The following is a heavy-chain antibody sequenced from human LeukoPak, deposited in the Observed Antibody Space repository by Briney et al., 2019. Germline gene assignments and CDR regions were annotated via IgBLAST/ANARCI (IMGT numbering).Heavy chain of an antibody. Sequence: ASVKVPCKASGYTFTGYYMHWVRQAPGQGLEWMGWINPNSGGTNYAQKFQGRVTMTRDTSIRTYYMELSRLRSDDTAVYYCARGTIFPLTSNWFDPWGQGALVTVSS. V-gene: IGHV1-2*02. CDR3: ARGTIFPLTSNWFDP. D-gene: IGHD3-3*01. J-gene: IGHJ5*02. CDR1: GYTFTGYY. CDR2: INPNSGGT.